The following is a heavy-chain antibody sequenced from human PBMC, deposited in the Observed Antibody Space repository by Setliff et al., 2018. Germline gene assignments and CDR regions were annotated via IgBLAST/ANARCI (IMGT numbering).Heavy chain of an antibody. V-gene: IGHV4-61*02. CDR3: ARVAGFSYMDV. J-gene: IGHJ6*03. CDR1: GDSISRAKYY. Sequence: LSLTCTVSGDSISRAKYYWSWIRQSAGKGLECIGRIYTDGSTKYNPSLNSRVTLLIDTAKNQISLRLSSVTAADTAVYFCARVAGFSYMDVWGKGTTVTVSS. CDR2: IYTDGST. D-gene: IGHD3-3*01.